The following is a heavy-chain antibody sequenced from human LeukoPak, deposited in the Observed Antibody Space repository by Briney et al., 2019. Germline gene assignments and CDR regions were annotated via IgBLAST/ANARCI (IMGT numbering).Heavy chain of an antibody. CDR3: ARSGGSFYDY. V-gene: IGHV3-21*01. D-gene: IGHD2-15*01. CDR2: ISSSISYI. Sequence: GGPLRPSCAASGFTFSSYSMNWVRQAPGKGLEWVSSISSSISYIYYADSVKGRFTISRDNAKNSLYLQMNSLRAEDTAVYYCARSGGSFYDYWGQGTLVTVSS. CDR1: GFTFSSYS. J-gene: IGHJ4*02.